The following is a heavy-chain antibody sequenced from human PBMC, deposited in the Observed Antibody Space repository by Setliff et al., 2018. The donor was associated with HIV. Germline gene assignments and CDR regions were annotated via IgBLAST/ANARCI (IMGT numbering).Heavy chain of an antibody. CDR2: INPNSGDT. J-gene: IGHJ4*02. D-gene: IGHD2-15*01. CDR3: ARTRGESCTGGRCYERFDY. V-gene: IGHV1-2*02. CDR1: GYTFIDYY. Sequence: GASVKVSCKASGYTFIDYYIYWVRQAPGQGLEWMGWINPNSGDTDYAQKFRDRVTVTRDTSINTAYMELSRLRSDDTAVFYCARTRGESCTGGRCYERFDYWGQGTLVTVSS.